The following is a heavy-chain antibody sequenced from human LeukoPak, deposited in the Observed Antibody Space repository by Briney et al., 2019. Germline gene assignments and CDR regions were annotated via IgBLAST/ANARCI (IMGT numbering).Heavy chain of an antibody. CDR3: ARGRGGEFLI. CDR2: IYLRGTT. V-gene: IGHV4-59*08. D-gene: IGHD3-16*01. Sequence: SETLSLTCTVSGGSISSYYWSWIRQPPGKGLEWIGRIYLRGTTNYNPALKSRVTISFDTSKNQFSLRLSSVTAADTAVYYCARGRGGEFLIWGQGALVTVSS. J-gene: IGHJ4*02. CDR1: GGSISSYY.